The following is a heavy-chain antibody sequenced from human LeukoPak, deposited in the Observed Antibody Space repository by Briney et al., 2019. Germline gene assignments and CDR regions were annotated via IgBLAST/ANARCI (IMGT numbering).Heavy chain of an antibody. Sequence: GRSLRLSCAASGFTFSSYAMHWVRQAPGKGLGWVAVISYDGSNKYYADSVKGRFTISRVNSKNTLYLQMNSLRAEDTAVYYCARARGYSGYASLDYWGQGTLVTVSS. J-gene: IGHJ4*02. CDR3: ARARGYSGYASLDY. CDR1: GFTFSSYA. V-gene: IGHV3-30-3*01. CDR2: ISYDGSNK. D-gene: IGHD5-12*01.